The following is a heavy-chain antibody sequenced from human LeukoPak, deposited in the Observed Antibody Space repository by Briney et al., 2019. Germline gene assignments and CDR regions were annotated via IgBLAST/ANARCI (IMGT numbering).Heavy chain of an antibody. V-gene: IGHV1-18*01. Sequence: ASVKVSCKASGYTFTSYGISWVRQAPGQGLEWMGWISAYNGNTSYAQKLQGRVTMTTDTSTSTAYMELSSLRSEDTAVYYCARDYYDSRRRAFDIWGQGTMVTVSS. J-gene: IGHJ3*02. CDR2: ISAYNGNT. CDR3: ARDYYDSRRRAFDI. CDR1: GYTFTSYG. D-gene: IGHD3-22*01.